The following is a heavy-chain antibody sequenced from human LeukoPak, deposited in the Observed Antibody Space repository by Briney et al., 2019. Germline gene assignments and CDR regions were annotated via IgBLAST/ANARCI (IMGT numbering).Heavy chain of an antibody. D-gene: IGHD3-22*01. CDR3: ASHYYDSSGYYYVRQFDY. CDR2: INHSGST. J-gene: IGHJ4*02. V-gene: IGHV4-34*01. Sequence: SETLSLTCAVYGGSFSGYYWSWIRQPPGKGLEWIGEINHSGSTNYNPSLKSRVTISVDTSKSQFSLKLSSVTAADTAVYYCASHYYDSSGYYYVRQFDYWGQGTLVTVSS. CDR1: GGSFSGYY.